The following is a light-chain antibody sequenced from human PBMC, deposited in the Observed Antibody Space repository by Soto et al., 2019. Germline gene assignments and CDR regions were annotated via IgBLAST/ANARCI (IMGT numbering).Light chain of an antibody. V-gene: IGLV1-40*01. CDR3: RSYDSSLSCYV. Sequence: QSVLTQPPSVSEAPGQRVTISCTGSSSNIGAGYEAHWYQQVPGTAPKLLIYENNNRPSGVPDRFSGSKSGTSASLAITGLQAEDEAEYYCRSYDSSLSCYVFGTGTKLTVL. CDR2: ENN. J-gene: IGLJ1*01. CDR1: SSNIGAGYE.